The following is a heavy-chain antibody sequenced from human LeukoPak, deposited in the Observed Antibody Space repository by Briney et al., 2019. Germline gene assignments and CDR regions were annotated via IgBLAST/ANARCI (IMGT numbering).Heavy chain of an antibody. V-gene: IGHV4-4*02. Sequence: SETLSLTCAVSGGSISSSNWWSWVRQPPGKGLEWIGGIYYSGSTYYNPSLKSRVTISIDTSKNQFSLKLSSVTAADTAVYYCARNPLPSSTVTTVGFDPWGQGTLVTVSS. J-gene: IGHJ5*02. CDR3: ARNPLPSSTVTTVGFDP. CDR2: IYYSGST. CDR1: GGSISSSNW. D-gene: IGHD4-17*01.